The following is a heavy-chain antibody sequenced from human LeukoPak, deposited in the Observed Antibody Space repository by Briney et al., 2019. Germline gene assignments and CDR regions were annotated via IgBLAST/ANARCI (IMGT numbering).Heavy chain of an antibody. CDR1: GFTFSSYA. CDR3: AKDCRGYSGYDSAFDI. D-gene: IGHD5-12*01. CDR2: ISWNSGSI. V-gene: IGHV3-9*01. J-gene: IGHJ3*02. Sequence: GGSLRLSCAASGFTFSSYAMHWVRQAPGKGLEWASGISWNSGSIGYADSVKGRFTISRDNAKNSLYLQMNSLRAEDTALYYCAKDCRGYSGYDSAFDIWGQGTMVTVSS.